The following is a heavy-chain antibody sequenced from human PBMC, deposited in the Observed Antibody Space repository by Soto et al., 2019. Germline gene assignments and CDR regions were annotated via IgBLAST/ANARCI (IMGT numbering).Heavy chain of an antibody. CDR3: AREGGVVLLYRNWFDP. D-gene: IGHD2-2*02. CDR1: GYTFTSYG. J-gene: IGHJ5*02. CDR2: ISAYNGNT. Sequence: ASVKVSCKASGYTFTSYGISWVRQAPGQGLGWMGWISAYNGNTNYAQKLQGRVTMTTDTSTSTAYMELRSLRSDDTAVYYCAREGGVVLLYRNWFDPWGQGTLVTVSS. V-gene: IGHV1-18*04.